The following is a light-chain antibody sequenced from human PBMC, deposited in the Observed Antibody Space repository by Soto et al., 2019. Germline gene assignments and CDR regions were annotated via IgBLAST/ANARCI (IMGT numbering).Light chain of an antibody. CDR2: DAA. V-gene: IGKV3-11*01. CDR3: QQRSKWRT. Sequence: EIVLTQSPATVSLSPWQGASLSCMASQSVSSYLAWYQQKPGQAPRLLIYDAAKRATGIPARFSGSGFGTDYTLTISSLETEDFAVYYCQQRSKWRTFGQGTKVDIK. CDR1: QSVSSY. J-gene: IGKJ1*01.